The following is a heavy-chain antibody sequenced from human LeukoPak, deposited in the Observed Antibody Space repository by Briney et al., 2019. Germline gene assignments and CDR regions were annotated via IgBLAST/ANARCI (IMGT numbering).Heavy chain of an antibody. CDR3: AKRMQLLWFGELTNWFDP. Sequence: QPGGSLRLSCAASGFTFSGSAMHWVRQASGKGLEWGGRIRSKANSYATAYAASVKGRFTIFRDDSKNTAYLQMNSLKTEDTAVYYCAKRMQLLWFGELTNWFDPWGQGTLVTVSS. D-gene: IGHD3-10*01. CDR2: IRSKANSYAT. CDR1: GFTFSGSA. V-gene: IGHV3-73*01. J-gene: IGHJ5*02.